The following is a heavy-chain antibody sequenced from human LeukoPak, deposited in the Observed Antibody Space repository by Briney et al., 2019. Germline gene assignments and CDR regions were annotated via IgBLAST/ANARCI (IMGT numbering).Heavy chain of an antibody. CDR1: GYTLTELS. D-gene: IGHD2-2*01. CDR3: ARDYCSSTSCLFDY. Sequence: ASVKVSCKVSGYTLTELSMHWVRQAPGQGLEWMGRINPNSGDTNYAQKFQGRVTMTRDTSISTACMELSRLRSDDTAVYYCARDYCSSTSCLFDYWGQGTLVTVSS. V-gene: IGHV1-2*06. CDR2: INPNSGDT. J-gene: IGHJ4*02.